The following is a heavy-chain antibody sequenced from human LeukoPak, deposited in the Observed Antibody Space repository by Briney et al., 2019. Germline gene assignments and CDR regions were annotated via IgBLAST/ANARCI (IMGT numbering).Heavy chain of an antibody. Sequence: PGGSLRLSCAASGFTFDDYAMHWVRQAPGKGLEWVSGISWNSGSIGYADFVKGRFTISRDNAKNSLYLQMNSLRAEDTALYYCAKGINTAPYYGMDVWGQGTTVTVSS. CDR2: ISWNSGSI. D-gene: IGHD2-2*02. J-gene: IGHJ6*02. CDR3: AKGINTAPYYGMDV. CDR1: GFTFDDYA. V-gene: IGHV3-9*01.